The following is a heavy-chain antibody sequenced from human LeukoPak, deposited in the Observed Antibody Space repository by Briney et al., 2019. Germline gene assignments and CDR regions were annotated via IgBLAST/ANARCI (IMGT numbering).Heavy chain of an antibody. Sequence: GGSLRLSCAASDFTFSNYAMHWVRQAPGKGLEWVAVILYDGTMQDYADSLKGRFTISRDNSQNTLYLQMRILRVEDTAVYFCARDPRGPTGYDSIGRDTFDYWGQGTLVTVSS. D-gene: IGHD3-22*01. J-gene: IGHJ4*02. CDR1: DFTFSNYA. CDR2: ILYDGTMQ. CDR3: ARDPRGPTGYDSIGRDTFDY. V-gene: IGHV3-30*04.